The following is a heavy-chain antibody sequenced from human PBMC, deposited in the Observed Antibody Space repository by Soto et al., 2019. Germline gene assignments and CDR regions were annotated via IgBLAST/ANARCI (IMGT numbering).Heavy chain of an antibody. CDR1: GFTFSSYA. CDR2: ISGSGGST. J-gene: IGHJ4*02. V-gene: IGHV3-23*01. D-gene: IGHD3-10*01. Sequence: EVQLLESGGGLVQPGGSLRLSCAASGFTFSSYAMSWVRQAPGKGLEWVSAISGSGGSTYYADSVKGRFTISRDNSKNTLYLQMNSLRAEDTAIYYCAKGRVRDYYGSGSYSYTPDYFDYGGQGTLVTVSS. CDR3: AKGRVRDYYGSGSYSYTPDYFDY.